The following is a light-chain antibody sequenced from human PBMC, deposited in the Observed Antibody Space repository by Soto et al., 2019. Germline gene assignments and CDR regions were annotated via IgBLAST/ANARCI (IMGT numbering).Light chain of an antibody. J-gene: IGKJ5*01. V-gene: IGKV3-11*02. CDR1: QSVSSY. CDR2: DAS. CDR3: QQRSNWFT. Sequence: EIVLTQSPATLSLSPGERATLSCRASQSVSSYLAWYQQKPGQAPRLLIYDASNRATGIPARFSGSGSGRDFSLTISSLEPEDFAVYYGQQRSNWFTFGQWTRLEIK.